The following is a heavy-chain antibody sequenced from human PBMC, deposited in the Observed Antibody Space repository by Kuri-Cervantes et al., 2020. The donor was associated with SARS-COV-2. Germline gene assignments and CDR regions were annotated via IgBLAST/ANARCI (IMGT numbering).Heavy chain of an antibody. D-gene: IGHD5-12*01. V-gene: IGHV3-15*01. CDR2: IKSKTDGGTT. CDR3: AKAWGIVATIMEYNWFDP. CDR1: GFTFSNAW. J-gene: IGHJ5*02. Sequence: GESLKISCAASGFTFSNAWMSWVRQAPGKGLEWVGRIKSKTDGGTTDYAAPVKGRFTISRDDSKNTLYLQMNSLRAEDTAVYYCAKAWGIVATIMEYNWFDPWGQGTLVTVSS.